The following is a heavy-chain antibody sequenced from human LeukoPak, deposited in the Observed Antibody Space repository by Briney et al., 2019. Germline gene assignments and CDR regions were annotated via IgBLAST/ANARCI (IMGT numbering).Heavy chain of an antibody. Sequence: GASVKVSCKASGGTFSSYAISWVRQAPGQGLEWMGGIIPIFGTANYAQKFQGRVTITADESTSTAYMELSSLRSEDTAVYYCARDSGYSSSWYAIFDYWGQGTLVTVSS. V-gene: IGHV1-69*01. CDR3: ARDSGYSSSWYAIFDY. CDR1: GGTFSSYA. CDR2: IIPIFGTA. D-gene: IGHD6-13*01. J-gene: IGHJ4*02.